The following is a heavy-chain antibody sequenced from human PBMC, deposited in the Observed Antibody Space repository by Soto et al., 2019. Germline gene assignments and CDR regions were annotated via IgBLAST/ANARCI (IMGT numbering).Heavy chain of an antibody. J-gene: IGHJ5*02. V-gene: IGHV4-4*07. CDR3: ARGGAGSKWLDP. CDR1: GGSIGNYY. D-gene: IGHD6-19*01. CDR2: IHDSGSS. Sequence: SETLSLTCTVSGGSIGNYYWSWIRQPAGKGLEWLVRIHDSGSSAYNPSLKSRVTMSTDPSKNAFSLNLNSVTAADTAGYYCARGGAGSKWLDPWGQGILVTVSS.